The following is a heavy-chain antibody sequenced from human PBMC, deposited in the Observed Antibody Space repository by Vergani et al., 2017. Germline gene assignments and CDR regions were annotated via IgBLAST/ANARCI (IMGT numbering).Heavy chain of an antibody. Sequence: QVQLQESGPGLVKPSETLSLTCTVSGGSVSSGSYYWSWIRQPPGKGLEWIGYIYYSGSTNYNPSLKSRVTISVDTSKNQFALKLRSVTAADTAEYYLARGRAYGSVSIWPPAIDYWGQGTLVTVSS. D-gene: IGHD3-10*01. CDR3: ARGRAYGSVSIWPPAIDY. V-gene: IGHV4-61*01. J-gene: IGHJ4*02. CDR2: IYYSGST. CDR1: GGSVSSGSYY.